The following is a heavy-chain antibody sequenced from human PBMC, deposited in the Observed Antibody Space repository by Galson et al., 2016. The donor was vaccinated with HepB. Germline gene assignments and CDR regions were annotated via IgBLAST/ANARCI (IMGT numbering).Heavy chain of an antibody. D-gene: IGHD3-10*01. Sequence: ALVKPTQTLTLTCTFSGFSLSTSGVGVGWIRQPPGKALEWLALIYWDDDKRYRPSLKSRLTITKDTSKNQVVLTVTDMDPVDIATSYCAHILYYYGSGSSSVDLGGRGALLTVSS. CDR3: AHILYYYGSGSSSVDL. J-gene: IGHJ2*01. CDR2: IYWDDDK. V-gene: IGHV2-5*02. CDR1: GFSLSTSGVG.